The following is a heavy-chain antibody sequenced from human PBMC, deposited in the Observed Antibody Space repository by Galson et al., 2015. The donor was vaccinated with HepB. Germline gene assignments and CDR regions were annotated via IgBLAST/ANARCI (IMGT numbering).Heavy chain of an antibody. V-gene: IGHV4-34*01. D-gene: IGHD1-26*01. J-gene: IGHJ4*02. CDR2: INHSGST. Sequence: ETLSLTCAVYGGSFSGYYWSWIRQPPGKGLEWIGEINHSGSTNYNPSLKSRVTISVDTSKNQFSLKLSSVTAADTAVYYCARAIGSYYPFDYWGQGTLVTVSS. CDR1: GGSFSGYY. CDR3: ARAIGSYYPFDY.